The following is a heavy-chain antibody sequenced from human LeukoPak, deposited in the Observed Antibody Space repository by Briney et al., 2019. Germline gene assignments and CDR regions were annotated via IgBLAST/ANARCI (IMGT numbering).Heavy chain of an antibody. CDR2: ISGSGGST. J-gene: IGHJ5*02. CDR1: GFAFSSYA. V-gene: IGHV3-23*01. CDR3: AKDRGWPHPYNWFDP. D-gene: IGHD6-19*01. Sequence: GGSLRLSCAASGFAFSSYAMSWVRQAPGKGLEWVSAISGSGGSTYYADSVKGRFTISRDNSKNTLYLQMNSLRAEDTAVYYCAKDRGWPHPYNWFDPWGQGTLVTVSS.